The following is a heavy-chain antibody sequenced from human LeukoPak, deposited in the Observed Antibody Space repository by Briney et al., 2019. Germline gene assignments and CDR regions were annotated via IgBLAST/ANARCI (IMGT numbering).Heavy chain of an antibody. J-gene: IGHJ4*02. D-gene: IGHD6-13*01. CDR2: INHSGST. CDR1: GGSFSGYY. V-gene: IGHV4-34*01. CDR3: ARLNSRVIFQNFAY. Sequence: KPSETLSLTCAVYGGSFSGYYWSWIRQPPGQGLEWIGEINHSGSTNYNPSLKSRVTISVDTSKNQFSLKLSSVTAADTAVYYCARLNSRVIFQNFAYWGQRTLVTVSS.